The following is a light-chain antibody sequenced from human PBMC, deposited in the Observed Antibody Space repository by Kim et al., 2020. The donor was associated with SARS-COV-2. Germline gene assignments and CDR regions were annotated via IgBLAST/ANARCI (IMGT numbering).Light chain of an antibody. J-gene: IGKJ5*01. Sequence: STSQRPHHSSRDSPSLGNAIPWYKQKPGQTPSPLIHYAYHGDTDIPARFSGSGSGTDFTLTISRLEPEVFAVYICQLRSSWPPTCGEGTRLEIK. CDR3: QLRSSWPPT. V-gene: IGKV3-11*01. CDR1: PSLGNA. CDR2: YAY.